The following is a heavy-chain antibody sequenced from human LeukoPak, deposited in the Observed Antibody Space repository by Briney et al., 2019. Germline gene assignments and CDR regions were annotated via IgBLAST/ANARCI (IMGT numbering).Heavy chain of an antibody. CDR1: GRSISSYY. V-gene: IGHV4-59*01. CDR3: ARVSGQRSYYYYYMDV. J-gene: IGHJ6*03. Sequence: SETLFPPCTLSGRSISSYYWRWLRQPPGKGLEWIGYIYYCGCTNYNPSLKSRVTISVDTSKNQFSLKLSSVTAADTAVYYCARVSGQRSYYYYYMDVWGKGTTVTVSS. CDR2: IYYCGCT. D-gene: IGHD3-10*01.